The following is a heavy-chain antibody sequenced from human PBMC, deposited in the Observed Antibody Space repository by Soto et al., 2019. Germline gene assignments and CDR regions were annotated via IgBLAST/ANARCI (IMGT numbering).Heavy chain of an antibody. J-gene: IGHJ6*02. CDR3: ASPVVPAAMGGPYFYGIDV. V-gene: IGHV3-74*01. D-gene: IGHD2-2*01. CDR1: VFTFSRHW. CDR2: IDSYGSST. Sequence: EVQLVESGGGLVQPGGSLRLACAASVFTFSRHWMHWVRQAPGKGLVWVSRIDSYGSSTHYADSVKGRFTISRDNAKNTLYLQMNSLRAEDTAVYYCASPVVPAAMGGPYFYGIDVWGQGTTVTVSS.